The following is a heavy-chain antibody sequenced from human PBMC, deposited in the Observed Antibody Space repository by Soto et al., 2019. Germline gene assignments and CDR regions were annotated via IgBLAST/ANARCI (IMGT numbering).Heavy chain of an antibody. J-gene: IGHJ6*01. CDR1: GFTFSSYG. Sequence: QVQLVESGGGVVQPGRSLRLSCAASGFTFSSYGMHWVRQAPGKGLEWVAVIWYDGSNKYYADSVKGRFTISRDNSKNTLYLQMNSLRAEDTAVYYCARAAGGYSYGSYYYYYYGMDVW. CDR2: IWYDGSNK. V-gene: IGHV3-33*01. D-gene: IGHD5-18*01. CDR3: ARAAGGYSYGSYYYYYYGMDV.